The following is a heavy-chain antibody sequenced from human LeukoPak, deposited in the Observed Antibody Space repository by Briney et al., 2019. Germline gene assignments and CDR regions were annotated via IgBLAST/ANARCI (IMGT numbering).Heavy chain of an antibody. CDR2: IYTSGST. J-gene: IGHJ4*02. Sequence: SGPLSLPCPVPGGSINSYYWSWIRQPAGKGLEWIGRIYTSGSTNYNASLKSRVSMSVDTSKNQFSLKLSSVTAADTAVFYCARENSGSYREFDYWGQGTLVTVSS. CDR3: ARENSGSYREFDY. D-gene: IGHD1-26*01. CDR1: GGSINSYY. V-gene: IGHV4-4*07.